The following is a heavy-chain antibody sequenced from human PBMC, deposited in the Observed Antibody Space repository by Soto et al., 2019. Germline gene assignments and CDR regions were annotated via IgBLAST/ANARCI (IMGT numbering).Heavy chain of an antibody. J-gene: IGHJ2*01. CDR3: ARDQCSSTSCYAAYWYFDL. CDR1: GGTFSSYT. V-gene: IGHV1-69*08. D-gene: IGHD2-2*01. CDR2: IIPILGIA. Sequence: QVQLVQSGAEVKKPGSSVKVSCKASGGTFSSYTISWVRQAPGQGLEWMGRIIPILGIANYAQKFQGRVTITADKSTSTAYMELSSLRSEDTAVYYCARDQCSSTSCYAAYWYFDLWGRDTLVTVSS.